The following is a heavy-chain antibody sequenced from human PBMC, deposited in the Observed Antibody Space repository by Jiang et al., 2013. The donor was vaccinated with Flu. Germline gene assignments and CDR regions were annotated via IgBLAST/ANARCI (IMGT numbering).Heavy chain of an antibody. Sequence: SSSTHYWGWIRQPQGRGWSGLDYLLQWIYLLQPSLKSRVTISVDTSKNQFSLQLSSVTAADTAVYYCARQSGDTMVRGVTSDYFDYWGQGALVTVSS. J-gene: IGHJ4*02. CDR1: SSSTHY. CDR2: LLQWIY. CDR3: ARQSGDTMVRGVTSDYFDY. V-gene: IGHV4-39*01. D-gene: IGHD3-10*01.